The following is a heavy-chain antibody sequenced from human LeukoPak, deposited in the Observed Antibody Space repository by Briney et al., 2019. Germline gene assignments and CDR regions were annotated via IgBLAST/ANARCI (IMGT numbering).Heavy chain of an antibody. J-gene: IGHJ4*02. CDR2: MNPNSGNT. Sequence: PSVNVSSTASGYTFTTYDINWVRQAPGQGLEWMGWMNPNSGNTGYAQKFQGRVTMTRNTSISTAYMELSSLRSEDTAVYYCARGRYDFWSGYSGSDYWGQGTLVTVSS. CDR3: ARGRYDFWSGYSGSDY. V-gene: IGHV1-8*01. D-gene: IGHD3-3*01. CDR1: GYTFTTYD.